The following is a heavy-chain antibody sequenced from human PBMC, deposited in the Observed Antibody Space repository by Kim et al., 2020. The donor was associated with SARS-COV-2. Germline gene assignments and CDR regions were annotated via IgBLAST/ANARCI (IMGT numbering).Heavy chain of an antibody. D-gene: IGHD3-3*01. J-gene: IGHJ5*02. CDR2: IGTAGDT. V-gene: IGHV3-13*01. Sequence: GGSLRLSCAASGFTFSSHDMHWVRQATGKGLEWVSAIGTAGDTYYPGSAKGGFTISREKAKNSLYFQMTSLRAGDTAVHYCASGRWDYDFGCGYKGGEYWFDPWGQGTLVTVSS. CDR1: GFTFSSHD. CDR3: ASGRWDYDFGCGYKGGEYWFDP.